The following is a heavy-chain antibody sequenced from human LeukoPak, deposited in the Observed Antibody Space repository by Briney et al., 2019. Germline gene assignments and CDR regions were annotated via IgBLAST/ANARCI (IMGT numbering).Heavy chain of an antibody. CDR1: GYTFTNYY. CDR3: ARHPSPQLHHFDY. Sequence: GASVKVSCKASGYTFTNYYIHWVRQAPGQGLEWMGLINPTGDSTSYAQKFQARVTMTRDTSTNTVYMELSSLRSEDTAVYYCARHPSPQLHHFDYWGQGTLVTVSS. D-gene: IGHD2-2*01. CDR2: INPTGDST. J-gene: IGHJ4*02. V-gene: IGHV1-46*01.